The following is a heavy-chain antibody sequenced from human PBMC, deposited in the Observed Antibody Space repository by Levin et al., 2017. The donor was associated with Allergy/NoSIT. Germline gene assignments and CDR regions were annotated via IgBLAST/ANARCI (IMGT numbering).Heavy chain of an antibody. V-gene: IGHV3-23*01. J-gene: IGHJ6*02. CDR1: GFTFSSYA. Sequence: GESLKISCAASGFTFSSYAMSWVRQAPGKGLEWVSAISGSGGSTYYADSVKGRFTISRDNSKNTLYLQMNSLRAEDTAVYYCAKDAGGYRLYYGMDVWGQGTTVTVSS. CDR3: AKDAGGYRLYYGMDV. D-gene: IGHD1-1*01. CDR2: ISGSGGST.